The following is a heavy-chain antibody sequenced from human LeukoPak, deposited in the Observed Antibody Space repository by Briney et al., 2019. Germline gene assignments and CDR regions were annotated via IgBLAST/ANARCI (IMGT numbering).Heavy chain of an antibody. CDR3: ARREGTWGAFDI. Sequence: ASVKVSCKASGYTFTGYYMHWVRQAPGQGLEWMGWINPNSGGTNYAQKFQGRVTMTRDTSISTAYMELSRLRSDDTAVYYCARREGTWGAFDIWGQGTMVTVSS. CDR1: GYTFTGYY. V-gene: IGHV1-2*02. J-gene: IGHJ3*02. CDR2: INPNSGGT. D-gene: IGHD7-27*01.